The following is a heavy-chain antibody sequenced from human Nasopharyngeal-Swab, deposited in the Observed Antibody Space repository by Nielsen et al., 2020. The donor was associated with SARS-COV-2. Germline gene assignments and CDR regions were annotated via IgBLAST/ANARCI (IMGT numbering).Heavy chain of an antibody. J-gene: IGHJ3*02. V-gene: IGHV5-51*01. CDR3: ARTAIEGGYYRGDAFDI. CDR1: GYRFISYW. Sequence: GGSLRLYWKGFGYRFISYWIGWVRQMPGKGLEWMGIIYPGDSDTRYSPSFQGQVTISADKSISTAYLQWSSLKASDTAMYYCARTAIEGGYYRGDAFDIWGQGTMVTVSS. D-gene: IGHD3-22*01. CDR2: IYPGDSDT.